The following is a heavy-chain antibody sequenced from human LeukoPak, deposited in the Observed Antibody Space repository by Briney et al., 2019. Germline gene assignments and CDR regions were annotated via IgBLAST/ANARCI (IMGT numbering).Heavy chain of an antibody. J-gene: IGHJ6*03. D-gene: IGHD6-19*01. CDR2: INHSGST. CDR1: GGSFSGYY. CDR3: ARGPSHASGWYPPYYYYYMDV. Sequence: SETLSLTCAVYGGSFSGYYWSWIRQPPGKGLEWIGEINHSGSTNYNPSLKSPVTISVDTSKNQFFLRLTSVSAADAAVYYCARGPSHASGWYPPYYYYYMDVWGKGTTVTVSS. V-gene: IGHV4-34*01.